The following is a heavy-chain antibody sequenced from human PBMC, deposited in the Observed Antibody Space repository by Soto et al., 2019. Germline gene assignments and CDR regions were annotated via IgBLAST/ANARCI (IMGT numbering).Heavy chain of an antibody. CDR2: IRSKAYGGTT. D-gene: IGHD2-15*01. Sequence: EVQLVESGGGLVQPGRSLRLSCTASGFTFGDYAMSWFRQAPGKGLEWVGFIRSKAYGGTTEYAASVKGRFTISRDDSKSIAYLQMNSLKIEDTAVYYCTRYRIVVVVAAIDAFDIWGQGTMVTVSS. CDR1: GFTFGDYA. V-gene: IGHV3-49*03. CDR3: TRYRIVVVVAAIDAFDI. J-gene: IGHJ3*02.